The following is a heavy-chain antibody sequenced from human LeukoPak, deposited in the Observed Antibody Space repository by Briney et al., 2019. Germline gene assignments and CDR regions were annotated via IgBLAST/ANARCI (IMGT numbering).Heavy chain of an antibody. CDR2: ISYDGSHK. J-gene: IGHJ4*02. D-gene: IGHD6-13*01. V-gene: IGHV3-30*18. Sequence: PGTSLRLSCAASGFTFTTYGMHWVRQAPGKGLEWVALISYDGSHKYYTDSVKGRFTISRDNSKNTLYLQMNSLRAEDTAVYYCANLITAGGQIFDYWGQGTLVTVSS. CDR3: ANLITAGGQIFDY. CDR1: GFTFTTYG.